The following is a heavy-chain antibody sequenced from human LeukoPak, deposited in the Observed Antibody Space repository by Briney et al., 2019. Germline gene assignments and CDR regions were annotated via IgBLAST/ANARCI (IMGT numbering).Heavy chain of an antibody. CDR3: ATEVIVGATANLPFDY. V-gene: IGHV3-7*01. D-gene: IGHD1-26*01. Sequence: TGGSLRLSCAASGFTFSSYWMSWVRQAPGKGLEWVANIKQDGSEKYYVDSVKGRFTISRDNAKNSLYLQMNSLRAEDTAVYYCATEVIVGATANLPFDYWGQGTLVTVSS. CDR2: IKQDGSEK. CDR1: GFTFSSYW. J-gene: IGHJ4*02.